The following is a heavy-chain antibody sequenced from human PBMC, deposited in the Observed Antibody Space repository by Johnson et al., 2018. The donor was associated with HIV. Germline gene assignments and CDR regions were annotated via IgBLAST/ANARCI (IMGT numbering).Heavy chain of an antibody. Sequence: QVQVVESGGGLVQPGGSLRLSCAASGFTFSSYGMHWVRQAPGKGLEWVAFTRYDGSNKYYADSVKGRFTISRDNSKNTLYLQMNSLRAEDTAVYYCAKDSPNLDAFDIWGQGTMVTVSS. D-gene: IGHD1-14*01. J-gene: IGHJ3*02. CDR1: GFTFSSYG. V-gene: IGHV3-30*02. CDR3: AKDSPNLDAFDI. CDR2: TRYDGSNK.